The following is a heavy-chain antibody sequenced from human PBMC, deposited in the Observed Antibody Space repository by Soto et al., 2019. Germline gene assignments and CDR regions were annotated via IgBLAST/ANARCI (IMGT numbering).Heavy chain of an antibody. V-gene: IGHV3-15*01. J-gene: IGHJ4*02. CDR1: NFTFSYAW. CDR3: TTDDTSGYYFLH. D-gene: IGHD3-22*01. CDR2: IKSTAYGGTT. Sequence: EVQLVESGGGLVKPGGSLRLSCAVFNFTFSYAWMSWVRQAPGKGLEWVGRIKSTAYGGTTDYAAPVKGRFTISRDDSENMLLLQMHSLRTEDTATYYCTTDDTSGYYFLHWGQGTLVTVSS.